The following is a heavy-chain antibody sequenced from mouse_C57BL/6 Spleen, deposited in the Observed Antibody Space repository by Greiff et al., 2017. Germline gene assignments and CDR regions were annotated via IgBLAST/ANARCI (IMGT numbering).Heavy chain of an antibody. J-gene: IGHJ4*01. CDR2: TFYSGIT. V-gene: IGHV3-3*01. D-gene: IGHD1-1*01. Sequence: EVQGVESGPSLVRPSQTLSLTCTVTGFSINSDCYWIWIRQFPGNKLEYIGYTFYSGITYYNPSLESRTYITRDTSKNQFSLKLSSVTTEDTATYYCARWAYYYGGAMDYWGQGTSVTVSS. CDR3: ARWAYYYGGAMDY. CDR1: GFSINSDCY.